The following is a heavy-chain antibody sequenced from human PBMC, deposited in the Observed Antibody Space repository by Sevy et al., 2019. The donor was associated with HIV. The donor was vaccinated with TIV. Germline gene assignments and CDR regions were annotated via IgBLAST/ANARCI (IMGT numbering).Heavy chain of an antibody. V-gene: IGHV5-51*01. CDR3: ARDGYYDSSAYYYFDY. CDR1: GYSFTNYW. D-gene: IGHD3-22*01. CDR2: IYPGDSDT. J-gene: IGHJ4*02. Sequence: GESLKISCKGSGYSFTNYWIGWVRQVPGKGLEWMGIIYPGDSDTRYSPSFQGQVTISADKSISTAYLQGSSLKASDTAMYYCARDGYYDSSAYYYFDYWGQGTLVTVSS.